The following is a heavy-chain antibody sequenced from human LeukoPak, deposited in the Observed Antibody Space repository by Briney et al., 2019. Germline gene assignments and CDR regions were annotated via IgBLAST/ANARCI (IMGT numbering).Heavy chain of an antibody. CDR3: ANVPRSTVSY. J-gene: IGHJ4*02. D-gene: IGHD2-15*01. Sequence: GGSLRLSCAASGFDLSRNGMHWVRQAPGKGLEWVSFIRYDGTKTFYGDSVTGRFTISRDNAKNSLYLQMNRLRAEDTGVYFCANVPRSTVSYWGRGTLVTVSS. CDR1: GFDLSRNG. V-gene: IGHV3-30*02. CDR2: IRYDGTKT.